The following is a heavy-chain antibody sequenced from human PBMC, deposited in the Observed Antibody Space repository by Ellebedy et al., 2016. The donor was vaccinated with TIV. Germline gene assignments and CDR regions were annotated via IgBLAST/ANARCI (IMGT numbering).Heavy chain of an antibody. Sequence: GESLKISCAASGFPFDSYVMNWVRQAPGKGLEWVALISYDGSNKYFADSVQGRFTISRDNSQNTLYLLMNSLRGDDTAIYYCARALNHVATVSTAPPDCWGQGTLVTVSS. V-gene: IGHV3-30*04. CDR3: ARALNHVATVSTAPPDC. J-gene: IGHJ4*02. CDR2: ISYDGSNK. CDR1: GFPFDSYV. D-gene: IGHD5/OR15-5a*01.